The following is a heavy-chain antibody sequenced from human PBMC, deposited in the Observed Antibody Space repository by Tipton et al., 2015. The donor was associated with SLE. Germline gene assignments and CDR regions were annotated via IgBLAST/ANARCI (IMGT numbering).Heavy chain of an antibody. CDR2: IYYSGST. CDR3: ARYGSSGWSYYFDY. D-gene: IGHD6-19*01. V-gene: IGHV4-39*07. Sequence: LRLSCTVPGGSISSSSYYWGWIRQPPGKGLEWIGSIYYSGSTYYNPSLKSRVTISVDTSKNQFSLKLSSVTAADTAVYYCARYGSSGWSYYFDYWGQGTLVTVSS. CDR1: GGSISSSSYY. J-gene: IGHJ4*02.